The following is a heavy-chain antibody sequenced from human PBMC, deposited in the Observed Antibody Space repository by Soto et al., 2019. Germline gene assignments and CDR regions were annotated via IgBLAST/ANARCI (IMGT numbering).Heavy chain of an antibody. D-gene: IGHD3-22*01. CDR2: ISYDGSNK. J-gene: IGHJ4*02. CDR3: AKDRSKYYDSSGYYDY. Sequence: PGGSLRLSCAASGFTFSSYGMHWVRQAPGKGLEWVAVISYDGSNKYYADSVKGRFTISRDNSKNTLYLQMNSLRAEDTAVYYCAKDRSKYYDSSGYYDYWGQGTLVTVSS. CDR1: GFTFSSYG. V-gene: IGHV3-30*18.